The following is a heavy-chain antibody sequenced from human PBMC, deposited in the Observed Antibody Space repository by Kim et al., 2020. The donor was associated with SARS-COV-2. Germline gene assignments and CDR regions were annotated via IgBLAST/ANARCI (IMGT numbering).Heavy chain of an antibody. D-gene: IGHD6-13*01. J-gene: IGHJ5*02. CDR2: IYPGDSDT. V-gene: IGHV5-51*01. Sequence: GESLKISCKGSGYSFTSYWIGWVRQMPGKGLEWMGIIYPGDSDTRYSPSFQGQVTISADKSISTAYLQWSSLKASDTAMYYCARLGLGAAGIYNWFDPWGQGTLVTVSS. CDR3: ARLGLGAAGIYNWFDP. CDR1: GYSFTSYW.